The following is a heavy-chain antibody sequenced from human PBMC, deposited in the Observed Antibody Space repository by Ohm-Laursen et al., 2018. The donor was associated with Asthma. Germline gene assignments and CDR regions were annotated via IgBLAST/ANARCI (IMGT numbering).Heavy chain of an antibody. Sequence: SETLSLTCTVSGGSISSSNWWSWVRQPPGKGLEWIGEIYHSGSTNYNPSLKSRVTISVDKSKNQFSLKLSSVTAADTAVYYCARDSPNCSGGSCKLFYYYYGMDVWGQGTTVTVSS. D-gene: IGHD2-15*01. CDR3: ARDSPNCSGGSCKLFYYYYGMDV. CDR2: IYHSGST. J-gene: IGHJ6*02. V-gene: IGHV4-4*02. CDR1: GGSISSSNW.